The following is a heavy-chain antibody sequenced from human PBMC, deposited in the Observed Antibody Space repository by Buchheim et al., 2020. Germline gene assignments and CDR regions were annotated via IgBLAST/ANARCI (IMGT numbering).Heavy chain of an antibody. J-gene: IGHJ4*02. CDR3: ARRGYSYALDY. V-gene: IGHV4-59*08. CDR2: IYYSGSP. CDR1: GGSISSYY. Sequence: QVQLQESGPGLVKPSETLSLTCTVSGGSISSYYWSWIRQPPGKGLEWIGYIYYSGSPNYNPSLKSRVTISVDTSKNQFSLKLSSVTAADTAVYYCARRGYSYALDYWGQGTL. D-gene: IGHD5-18*01.